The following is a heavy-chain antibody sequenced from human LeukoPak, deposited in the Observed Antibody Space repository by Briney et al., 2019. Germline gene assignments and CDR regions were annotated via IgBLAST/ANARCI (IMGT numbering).Heavy chain of an antibody. CDR3: ARDNGGEQLASLFDY. V-gene: IGHV1-2*02. J-gene: IGHJ4*02. Sequence: ASVKVSCKASGGTFGSYAISWVRQAPGQGLEWMGWINPNSGATNIAQRFRDRVTMTRDTSLSTAYMELRWLRSDDTALYYCARDNGGEQLASLFDYWGQGTLVTVSS. D-gene: IGHD1/OR15-1a*01. CDR1: GGTFGSYA. CDR2: INPNSGAT.